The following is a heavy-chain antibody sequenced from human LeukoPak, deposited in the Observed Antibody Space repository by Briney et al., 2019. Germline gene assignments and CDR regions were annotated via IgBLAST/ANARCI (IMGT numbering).Heavy chain of an antibody. CDR3: AREPGETDEGFEY. CDR1: GGSVSSGSYS. Sequence: SETLSLTCTVSGGSVSSGSYSWNWIRQPPGKGLEWIGHIYYSGSTDYNPSLKSRVTISADTSKNQFSLKMTSVTAADTAVYYCAREPGETDEGFEYWGQGTLVTASS. CDR2: IYYSGST. D-gene: IGHD1-14*01. V-gene: IGHV4-61*01. J-gene: IGHJ4*02.